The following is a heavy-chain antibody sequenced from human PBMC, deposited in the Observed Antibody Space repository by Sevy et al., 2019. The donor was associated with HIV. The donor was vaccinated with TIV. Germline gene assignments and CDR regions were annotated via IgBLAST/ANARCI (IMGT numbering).Heavy chain of an antibody. CDR1: GFTFSIIY. CDR2: MKSKTDCGTT. D-gene: IGHD1-26*01. J-gene: IGHJ3*02. CDR3: TTGGFPSWGWEAFDI. V-gene: IGHV3-15*01. Sequence: GGSLRLSCAASGFTFSIIYMNWVRQSPGKGLEWVGRMKSKTDCGTTDYAAPVKDIITMSRDDSKNTLYLQMNSLKADDTAVYYCTTGGFPSWGWEAFDIWGQGTMVTVSS.